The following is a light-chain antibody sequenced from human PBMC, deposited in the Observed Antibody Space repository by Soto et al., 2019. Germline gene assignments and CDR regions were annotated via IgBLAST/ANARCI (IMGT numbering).Light chain of an antibody. CDR3: SSYAGSNNLV. V-gene: IGLV2-14*01. CDR1: SSDVGSYHY. Sequence: QSALTQPASVSGSPGQSITISCTGTSSDVGSYHYVSWFQQHPGKAPKLIIFEVSDRPSGVSTRFSGSKSGDTASLTISGLQADDEADYYCSSYAGSNNLVFAGGTKLTVL. CDR2: EVS. J-gene: IGLJ3*02.